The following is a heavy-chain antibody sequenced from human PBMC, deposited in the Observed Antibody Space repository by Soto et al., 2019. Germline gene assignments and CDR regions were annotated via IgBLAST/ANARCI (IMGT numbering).Heavy chain of an antibody. CDR1: GYSVSTSL. J-gene: IGHJ6*02. CDR3: AREAIVAEATTGMDV. D-gene: IGHD1-26*01. Sequence: ASVEVSCKASGYSVSTSLMHWVRQAPGQGLEWMGVINPGYPAGRSTTYAQKFQGRVTMTTDTSTSTVYMELSRLRSDDTAVYYCAREAIVAEATTGMDVWGQGTTVTVSS. CDR2: INPGYPAGRST. V-gene: IGHV1-46*01.